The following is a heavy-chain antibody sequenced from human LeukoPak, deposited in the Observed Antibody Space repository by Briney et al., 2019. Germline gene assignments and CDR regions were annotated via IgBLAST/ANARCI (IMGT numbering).Heavy chain of an antibody. CDR2: ISYNTGKL. CDR1: GFAFDDYA. Sequence: GGSLRLSCAASGFAFDDYAMNWVRQAPGKGLEGVSGISYNTGKLAYAGSVKGRFTISRDNARNSVYLQMNSLRPEDTAFYYCAKGSGSSSWFAFDSWGQGTLVTVSS. V-gene: IGHV3-9*01. CDR3: AKGSGSSSWFAFDS. D-gene: IGHD6-13*01. J-gene: IGHJ4*02.